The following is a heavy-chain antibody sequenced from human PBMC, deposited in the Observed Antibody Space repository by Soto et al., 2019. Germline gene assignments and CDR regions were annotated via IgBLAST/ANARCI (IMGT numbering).Heavy chain of an antibody. CDR3: ARRILSSSEGYYYYVMDV. CDR2: IDPSDSYT. J-gene: IGHJ6*02. Sequence: GESLKISCKGSGYSFTSYWISWVRQMPGKGLEWMGRIDPSDSYTNYSPSFQGHVTISADKSISTAYLQWSSLKASDTAMCSCARRILSSSEGYYYYVMDVWGQGTTVTVS. V-gene: IGHV5-10-1*01. CDR1: GYSFTSYW. D-gene: IGHD6-6*01.